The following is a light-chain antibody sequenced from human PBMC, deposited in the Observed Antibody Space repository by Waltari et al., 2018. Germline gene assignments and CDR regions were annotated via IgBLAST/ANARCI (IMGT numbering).Light chain of an antibody. Sequence: EIVLTQSPGTLSLSPGERAPLSRRTSQRVSRTLAWYQQKPGQAPKLLIYGASIRATGIPDRFTGSGSGTDFSLTISSLEPEDFAVYFCQHYVRLPATFGQGTKVEIK. CDR1: QRVSRT. CDR2: GAS. J-gene: IGKJ1*01. CDR3: QHYVRLPAT. V-gene: IGKV3-20*01.